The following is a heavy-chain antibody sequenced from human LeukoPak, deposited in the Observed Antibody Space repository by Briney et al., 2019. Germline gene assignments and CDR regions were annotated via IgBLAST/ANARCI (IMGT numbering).Heavy chain of an antibody. V-gene: IGHV3-23*01. CDR3: ASSYDFWSAYDF. J-gene: IGHJ3*01. CDR1: GFTFSNYV. CDR2: ISGSGGST. D-gene: IGHD3-3*01. Sequence: GGSLRLSSAASGFTFSNYVMTWVRQAPGKGLEWVSGISGSGGSTYYADSVKGRITISRDSSKSTLYLQMNSLRAEDTALYYCASSYDFWSAYDFWGQGTMVTVSS.